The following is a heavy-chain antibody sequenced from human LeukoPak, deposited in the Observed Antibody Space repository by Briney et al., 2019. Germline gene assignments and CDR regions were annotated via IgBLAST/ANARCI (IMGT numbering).Heavy chain of an antibody. CDR1: GFTFRSYA. V-gene: IGHV3-48*02. J-gene: IGHJ4*02. CDR2: ITYNSGAI. CDR3: ARDSGYSYADDY. Sequence: GGSLRLSCAASGFTFRSYAMQWVRQAPGKGLEWVSYITYNSGAIFYADSVKGRFTISRDNAKDSLYLQMSSLRDEDTAVYYCARDSGYSYADDYWGQGTLVTVSS. D-gene: IGHD5-18*01.